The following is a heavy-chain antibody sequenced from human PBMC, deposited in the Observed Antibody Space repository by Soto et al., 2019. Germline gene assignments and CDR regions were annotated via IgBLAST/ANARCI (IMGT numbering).Heavy chain of an antibody. D-gene: IGHD4-4*01. Sequence: SETLSLTCTVSGGSISSGDYYWSWIRQPPGKGLEWIGYIYYSGGTYYNPSLKSRVTISVDTSKNQFSLKLSSVTAADTAVYYCARALTDYSNHYYYYYYGMDVWGQGTTVTVSS. CDR1: GGSISSGDYY. J-gene: IGHJ6*02. CDR3: ARALTDYSNHYYYYYYGMDV. V-gene: IGHV4-30-4*01. CDR2: IYYSGGT.